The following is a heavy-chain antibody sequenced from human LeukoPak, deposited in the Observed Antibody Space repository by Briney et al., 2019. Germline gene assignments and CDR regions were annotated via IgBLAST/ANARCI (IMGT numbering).Heavy chain of an antibody. CDR3: ARQDCSSTSCYNGVDY. Sequence: ESMKFSCKGSGYSFTSYWIGWVRQMPGKGLEWMGIIYPGDSDTRSRPSFQGQVTISADKSISTAYLQWSSLKASDAAMYYCARQDCSSTSCYNGVDYWGQGTLVTVSS. J-gene: IGHJ4*02. CDR1: GYSFTSYW. CDR2: IYPGDSDT. D-gene: IGHD2-2*02. V-gene: IGHV5-51*01.